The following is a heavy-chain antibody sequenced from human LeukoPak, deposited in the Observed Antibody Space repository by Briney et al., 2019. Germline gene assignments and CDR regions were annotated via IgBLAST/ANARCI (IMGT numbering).Heavy chain of an antibody. CDR2: ISAYNGNT. CDR3: ARTPLSVVVVKDYYYYYMDV. CDR1: GYTFTSCG. V-gene: IGHV1-18*01. D-gene: IGHD3-22*01. Sequence: ASVKVSCTASGYTFTSCGISWVRQAPGQGLEWMGWISAYNGNTNYAQTLQGRVTMTTDTSTSTAYMELRSRRSDATAVYSCARTPLSVVVVKDYYYYYMDVWGKGTTVTVSS. J-gene: IGHJ6*03.